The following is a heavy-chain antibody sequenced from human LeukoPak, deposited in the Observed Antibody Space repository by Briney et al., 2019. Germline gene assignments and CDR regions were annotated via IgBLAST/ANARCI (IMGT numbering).Heavy chain of an antibody. CDR2: IIPIFGTA. J-gene: IGHJ4*02. V-gene: IGHV1-69*05. D-gene: IGHD6-19*01. CDR3: ARFDSSGWPYFDY. Sequence: SAKVSCKASGGTFSSYAISWVRQAPGQGLEWMGGIIPIFGTANYAQKFQGRVTITTDESTSTAYMELSSLRSEDTAVYYCARFDSSGWPYFDYWGQGTLVTVSS. CDR1: GGTFSSYA.